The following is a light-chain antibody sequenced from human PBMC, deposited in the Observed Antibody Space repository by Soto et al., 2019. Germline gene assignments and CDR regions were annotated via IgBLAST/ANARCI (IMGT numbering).Light chain of an antibody. V-gene: IGLV2-14*01. CDR2: DVS. CDR3: SSYTSSNTPYVL. J-gene: IGLJ2*01. CDR1: SSDVGGYNY. Sequence: QSALTQPASVSGSPGQSITISCTGTSSDVGGYNYVSWYQQHPGTAPKLMIYDVSIRPSGVSNRFSGSKSGNTASLTISGLQAEDDADYYCSSYTSSNTPYVLFGGGTKLTV.